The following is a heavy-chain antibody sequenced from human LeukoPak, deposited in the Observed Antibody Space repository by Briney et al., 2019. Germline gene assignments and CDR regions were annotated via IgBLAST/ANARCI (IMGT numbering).Heavy chain of an antibody. J-gene: IGHJ4*02. V-gene: IGHV3-48*01. CDR3: ARERVTPFMDY. CDR1: GFTFSSYS. D-gene: IGHD2-21*02. CDR2: ISGDGTNI. Sequence: PGGPLRLSCAASGFTFSSYSMNWVRQAPGKGLEWISYISGDGTNIYYAHSVWGRFTISRDSAKNSLYLQMNSLMAEDTAVYYCARERVTPFMDYWGQGTLVTVSS.